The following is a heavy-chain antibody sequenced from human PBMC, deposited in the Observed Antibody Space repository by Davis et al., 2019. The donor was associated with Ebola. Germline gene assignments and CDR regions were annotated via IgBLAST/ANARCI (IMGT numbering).Heavy chain of an antibody. CDR2: IDYRGRS. CDR3: ARGGSPAMFKGVDE. Sequence: PSETLSLTCTVSGVSIIAHYWSCIRQSPGKGLEWIGYIDYRGRSTYKPSLRSRITMSVDTAKNQFSLKFKSITAADTAVYYCARGGSPAMFKGVDEWGQGTLVTVAS. D-gene: IGHD2-2*01. V-gene: IGHV4-59*11. J-gene: IGHJ4*02. CDR1: GVSIIAHY.